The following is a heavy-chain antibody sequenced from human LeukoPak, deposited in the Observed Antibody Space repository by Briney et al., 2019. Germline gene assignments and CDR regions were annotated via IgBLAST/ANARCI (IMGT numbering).Heavy chain of an antibody. D-gene: IGHD2-21*01. CDR3: ARSYCGGDCSLGY. Sequence: SETLSLTCTVSGGSISSYYWSWIRQPPGKGLEWIGYIYYSGSTNYNPSLKSRVTISVDTSKNQFSLKLSSVTAADTAVYYCARSYCGGDCSLGYWGQGTLVTVSS. V-gene: IGHV4-59*01. CDR2: IYYSGST. CDR1: GGSISSYY. J-gene: IGHJ4*02.